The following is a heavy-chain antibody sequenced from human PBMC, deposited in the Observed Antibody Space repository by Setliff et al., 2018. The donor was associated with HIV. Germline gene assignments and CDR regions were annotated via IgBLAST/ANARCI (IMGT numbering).Heavy chain of an antibody. V-gene: IGHV4-59*08. J-gene: IGHJ5*01. CDR1: GGSISTYH. CDR2: IYKSGST. CDR3: SRFSDTSMASFYS. Sequence: PSETLSLTCSVSGGSISTYHWSWTRQPPGKGLEWIGYIYKSGSTNYSPSLKSRVTISPGTSKNPFSLKLTSVTAAEPAVYYCSRFSDTSMASFYSWG. D-gene: IGHD5-18*01.